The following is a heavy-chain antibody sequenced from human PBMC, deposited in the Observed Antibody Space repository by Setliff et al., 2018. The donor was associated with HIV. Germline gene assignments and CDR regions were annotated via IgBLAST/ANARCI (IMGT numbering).Heavy chain of an antibody. CDR3: VRGPQFTPH. D-gene: IGHD3-16*01. V-gene: IGHV3-23*01. CDR1: GFTFSNYA. CDR2: ISGSGSDT. Sequence: SGGSLRLSCAASGFTFSNYAMTWVRQAPGKGLEWVSAISGSGSDTYYADSVKGRFTISRDNSKNTLYLQMNRLRADDTAVYYCVRGPQFTPHWGQGTLVTVSS. J-gene: IGHJ4*02.